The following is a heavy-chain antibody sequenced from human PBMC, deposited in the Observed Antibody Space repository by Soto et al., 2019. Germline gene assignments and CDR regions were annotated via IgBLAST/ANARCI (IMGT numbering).Heavy chain of an antibody. D-gene: IGHD2-2*01. CDR1: GFTFSDYY. Sequence: PGGSLRLSCAASGFTFSDYYMSWIRQAPGKGLEWVSYISSSSSYTNYADSVKGRFTISRDNAKNSLYLQMNSLRAEDTAVYYCARDTSPVVPPASAYYYYGMDLWGNRTTVTVSA. CDR3: ARDTSPVVPPASAYYYYGMDL. V-gene: IGHV3-11*06. J-gene: IGHJ6*04. CDR2: ISSSSSYT.